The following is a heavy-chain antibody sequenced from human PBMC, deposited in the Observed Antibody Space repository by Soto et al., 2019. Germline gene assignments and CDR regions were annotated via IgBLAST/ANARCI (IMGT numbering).Heavy chain of an antibody. Sequence: SETLSLTCFVSGYSITAGGYYWSWIRHHPGKGLEWIGSFYSSGSIIYNPSLRSRVSISGDTSSNQFSMSLTSVTAANTARYYCARMYSSGSGWFHPWGQGTLVTVSS. CDR1: GYSITAGGYY. D-gene: IGHD6-19*01. V-gene: IGHV4-31*03. CDR3: ARMYSSGSGWFHP. CDR2: FYSSGSI. J-gene: IGHJ5*02.